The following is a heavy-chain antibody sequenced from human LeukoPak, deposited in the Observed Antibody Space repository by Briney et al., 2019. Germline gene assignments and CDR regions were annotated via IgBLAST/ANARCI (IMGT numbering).Heavy chain of an antibody. J-gene: IGHJ3*02. D-gene: IGHD6-19*01. Sequence: GGSLRLSCAASGFTFGSYDMHWVRQATGKGLEWVSAIGTAGDTYYPGSVKGRFTISRENAKNSLYLQMNSLRAGDTAVYYCARSLLAGTRGAFDIWGQGTMVTVSS. CDR3: ARSLLAGTRGAFDI. CDR2: IGTAGDT. CDR1: GFTFGSYD. V-gene: IGHV3-13*04.